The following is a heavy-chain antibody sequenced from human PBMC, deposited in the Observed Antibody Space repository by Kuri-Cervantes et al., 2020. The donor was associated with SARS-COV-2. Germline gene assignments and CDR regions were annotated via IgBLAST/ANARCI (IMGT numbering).Heavy chain of an antibody. CDR1: GFTFSSYG. V-gene: IGHV3-20*04. D-gene: IGHD3-3*01. CDR3: ASHPKRFLEWLFDY. Sequence: GGSLRLSCAASGFTFSSYGMSWVRQAPGKGLEWVSGINWNGGSTGYADSVKGRFTISRDNAKNSLYLQMNSLRAEDTALYYCASHPKRFLEWLFDYWGQGTLVTVSS. CDR2: INWNGGST. J-gene: IGHJ4*02.